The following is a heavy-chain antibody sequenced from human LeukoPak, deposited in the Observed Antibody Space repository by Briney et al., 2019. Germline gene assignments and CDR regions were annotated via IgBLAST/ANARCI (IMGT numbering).Heavy chain of an antibody. V-gene: IGHV3-53*01. D-gene: IGHD6-13*01. J-gene: IGHJ5*02. CDR2: IYSGGST. CDR1: GFTVSSNY. Sequence: GGSLRLSCAASGFTVSSNYMSWVRQAPGKGLEWVSVIYSGGSTYYADSVKGRFTISRDNSKNTLYLQMNSLRAEDTAVYYCARAYYSSSWSNWFDPWGQGTLVTVSS. CDR3: ARAYYSSSWSNWFDP.